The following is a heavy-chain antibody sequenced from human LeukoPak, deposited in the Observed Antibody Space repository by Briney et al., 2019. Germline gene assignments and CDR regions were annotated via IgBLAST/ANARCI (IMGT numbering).Heavy chain of an antibody. Sequence: PGGSLRLSCAASGFTFSSYEMNWVRQAPGKGLEWVSYISSSGSTIYYADSVKGRFTISRDNAKNSLYLQMNSLRAEDTAVYYCARVAAAGTPRQLLYWGQGTLVTVSS. D-gene: IGHD6-13*01. CDR3: ARVAAAGTPRQLLY. V-gene: IGHV3-48*03. CDR2: ISSSGSTI. CDR1: GFTFSSYE. J-gene: IGHJ4*02.